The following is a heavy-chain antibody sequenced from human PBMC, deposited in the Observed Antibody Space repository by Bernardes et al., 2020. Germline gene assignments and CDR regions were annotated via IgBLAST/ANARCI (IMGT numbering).Heavy chain of an antibody. J-gene: IGHJ4*02. CDR1: GFNFSTYA. CDR3: AKIVSGSFAE. D-gene: IGHD1-26*01. CDR2: ISVSGGGT. V-gene: IGHV3-23*01. Sequence: GGSLRLSCAASGFNFSTYAMNWVRQAPGKGLDWVSGISVSGGGTYYADSVKGRFTISRDNSKNTLYLHMNSLRVEDTAIYYCAKIVSGSFAEWGQGTLVTVSS.